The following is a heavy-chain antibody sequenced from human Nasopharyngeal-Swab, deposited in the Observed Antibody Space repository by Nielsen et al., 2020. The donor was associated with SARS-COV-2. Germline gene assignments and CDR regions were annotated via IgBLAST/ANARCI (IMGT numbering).Heavy chain of an antibody. V-gene: IGHV1-18*01. D-gene: IGHD6-19*01. CDR2: ISTDNGNR. J-gene: IGHJ4*02. CDR1: GYTFSNNG. CDR3: ARGGYRSGTAYFDF. Sequence: ASVKVSCKASGYTFSNNGISWVRQGPGQGLEWLGWISTDNGNRNYAQKVLGRVTMITDTSTSTVYMELRSLRSDDTAVYYCARGGYRSGTAYFDFWGQGALVIVSS.